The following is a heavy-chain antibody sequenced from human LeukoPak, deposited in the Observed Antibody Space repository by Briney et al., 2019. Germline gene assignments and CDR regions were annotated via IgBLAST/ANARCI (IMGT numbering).Heavy chain of an antibody. CDR3: ARSKQQLAVDY. V-gene: IGHV3-21*05. D-gene: IGHD6-13*01. CDR2: ISSSGTYT. Sequence: GGSLRLSCAASGFTFSSYGMHWVRQAPGKGLEWLSYISSSGTYTNYADSVKGRFTISRDNAKNAVYLQMNSLRAEDTALYYCARSKQQLAVDYWGQGALVTVSS. J-gene: IGHJ4*02. CDR1: GFTFSSYG.